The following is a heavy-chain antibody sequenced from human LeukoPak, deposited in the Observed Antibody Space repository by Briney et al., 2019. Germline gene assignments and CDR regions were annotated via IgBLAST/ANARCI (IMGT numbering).Heavy chain of an antibody. D-gene: IGHD3-3*01. CDR2: INPNSGGT. Sequence: ASVKVSCEASGYTFTGYYMHWVRQAPGQGLEWMGWINPNSGGTNYAQKFQGRVTMTRDTSISTAYMELSRLRSDDTAVYYCARDGSTIFGVVRQCEIWGQGTLVTVSS. J-gene: IGHJ4*02. CDR1: GYTFTGYY. V-gene: IGHV1-2*02. CDR3: ARDGSTIFGVVRQCEI.